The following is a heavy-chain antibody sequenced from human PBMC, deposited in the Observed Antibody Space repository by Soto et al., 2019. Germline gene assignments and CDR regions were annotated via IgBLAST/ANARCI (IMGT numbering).Heavy chain of an antibody. CDR2: ITPIVGTA. J-gene: IGHJ1*01. D-gene: IGHD1-26*01. CDR3: ARDGVVGTTTRRYFQH. Sequence: QVQMVQSGAEVKKPGSSVKVSCKASGGTFSTYLISWVRQAPGHGLEWLGGITPIVGTANYAQKFRGRVTITADDSTSTAYMELSSLTSEDTAVYYCARDGVVGTTTRRYFQHWCEGNLVTVSA. CDR1: GGTFSTYL. V-gene: IGHV1-69*19.